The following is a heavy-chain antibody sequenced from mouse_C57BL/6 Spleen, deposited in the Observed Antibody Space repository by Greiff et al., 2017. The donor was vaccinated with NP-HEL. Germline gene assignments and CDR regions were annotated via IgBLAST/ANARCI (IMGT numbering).Heavy chain of an antibody. CDR3: ARRGAGQLRLGEFDY. D-gene: IGHD3-2*02. V-gene: IGHV1-80*01. J-gene: IGHJ2*01. Sequence: QVQLKESGAELVKPGASVKISCKASGYAFSSYWMNWVKQRPGKGLEWIGQIYPGDGDTNYNGKFKGKATLTADKSSSTAYMQLSSLTSEDSAVYFGARRGAGQLRLGEFDYWGQGTTLTGAS. CDR2: IYPGDGDT. CDR1: GYAFSSYW.